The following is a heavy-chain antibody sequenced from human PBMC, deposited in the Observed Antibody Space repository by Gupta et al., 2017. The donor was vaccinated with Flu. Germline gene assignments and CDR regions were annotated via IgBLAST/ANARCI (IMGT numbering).Heavy chain of an antibody. V-gene: IGHV3-21*01. D-gene: IGHD3-10*01. CDR2: ISSSSSYI. J-gene: IGHJ5*02. CDR3: ASSSGSYYWFDP. Sequence: VRQAPGKGLEWVSSISSSSSYIYYADSVKGRFTISRDNAKNSLYLQMNSLRAEDTAVYYCASSSGSYYWFDPWGQGTLVTVAS.